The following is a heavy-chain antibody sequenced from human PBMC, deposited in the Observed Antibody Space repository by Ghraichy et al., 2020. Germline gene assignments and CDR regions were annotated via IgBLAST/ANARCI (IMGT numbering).Heavy chain of an antibody. CDR2: IGPGGTFK. J-gene: IGHJ4*02. Sequence: GGSLRLSCAASGFTFSNYNMNWVRQAPGKGLEWISYIGPGGTFKYYGDSVRGRFTISRDNSRSTLYLHMNSLRAEDTAMYYCAREGSNSWYYLDYWGQGALGTVS. D-gene: IGHD6-13*01. CDR1: GFTFSNYN. V-gene: IGHV3-48*01. CDR3: AREGSNSWYYLDY.